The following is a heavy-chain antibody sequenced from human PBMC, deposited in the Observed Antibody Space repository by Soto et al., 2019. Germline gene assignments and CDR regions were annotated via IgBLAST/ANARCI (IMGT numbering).Heavy chain of an antibody. J-gene: IGHJ4*02. V-gene: IGHV1-69*13. Sequence: SVKVSCQASGGTFSSYAISWVRQAPGQGLEWMGGIIPIFGKANYAQKFQGRVTITADESTSTAYMELSSLRSEDTAVYYCARGVTKYQLLFYYWGQGTLVTVSS. D-gene: IGHD2-2*01. CDR1: GGTFSSYA. CDR3: ARGVTKYQLLFYY. CDR2: IIPIFGKA.